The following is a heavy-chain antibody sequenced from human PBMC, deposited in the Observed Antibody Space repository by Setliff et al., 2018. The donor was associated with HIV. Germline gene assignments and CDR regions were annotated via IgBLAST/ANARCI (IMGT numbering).Heavy chain of an antibody. CDR3: ARDVEHMMDV. Sequence: GASVKVSCKASGYTFSNYDINWVRQATGQGLEWVGWMNPNSGNTGYAQKFQGRVTLTRNTSISTAYMELSSLRSEDTAVYSCARDVEHMMDVWGQGTTVTVSS. V-gene: IGHV1-8*01. J-gene: IGHJ6*02. CDR1: GYTFSNYD. CDR2: MNPNSGNT.